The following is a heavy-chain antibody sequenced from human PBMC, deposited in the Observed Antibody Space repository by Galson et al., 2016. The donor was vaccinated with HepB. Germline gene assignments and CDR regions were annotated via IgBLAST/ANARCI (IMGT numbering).Heavy chain of an antibody. Sequence: TLSLTCSVSGDSFSSALYSWNWLRQAPGKGLEWIGCTYQRGPTYYSPSLKSRVTISVDGSKNQFSLKVTSVTAADTAVYYCARELLAGGCLDLWGRGALVTVSS. D-gene: IGHD2-8*02. J-gene: IGHJ2*01. CDR1: GDSFSSALYS. CDR2: TYQRGPT. V-gene: IGHV4-30-2*01. CDR3: ARELLAGGCLDL.